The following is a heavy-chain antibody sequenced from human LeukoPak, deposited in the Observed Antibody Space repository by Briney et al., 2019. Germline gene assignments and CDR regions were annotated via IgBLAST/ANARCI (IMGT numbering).Heavy chain of an antibody. Sequence: GGSLRLSCAASGFTFSSYAMSWVRQAPGKGLEWVSGISAGSSTNYADSVKGRFTISRDNSKNTLYLQMNSLRAEDTAVYYCAKPYSREGWLLPLYYWGQGTLVTVSS. V-gene: IGHV3-23*01. CDR1: GFTFSSYA. J-gene: IGHJ4*02. CDR3: AKPYSREGWLLPLYY. D-gene: IGHD3-22*01. CDR2: ISAGSST.